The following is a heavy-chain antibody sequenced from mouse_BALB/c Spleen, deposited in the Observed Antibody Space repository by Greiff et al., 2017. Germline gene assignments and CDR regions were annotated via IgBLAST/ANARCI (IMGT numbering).Heavy chain of an antibody. Sequence: QVQLQQSGPQLVRPGASVKLSCKASGYTFTSYWMHWVKQRPGQGLEWIGEIDPSDSYTNYNQKFKGKATLTVDKSSSTAYMQLSSLTSEDSAVYYCARDYYGSSYVLFDYWGQGTTLTVSS. J-gene: IGHJ2*01. V-gene: IGHV1-69*02. D-gene: IGHD1-1*01. CDR2: IDPSDSYT. CDR3: ARDYYGSSYVLFDY. CDR1: GYTFTSYW.